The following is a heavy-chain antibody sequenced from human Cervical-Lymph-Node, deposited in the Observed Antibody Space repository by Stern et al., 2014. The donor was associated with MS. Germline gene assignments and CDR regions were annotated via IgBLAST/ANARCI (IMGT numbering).Heavy chain of an antibody. D-gene: IGHD3-10*01. J-gene: IGHJ3*02. V-gene: IGHV5-10-1*01. Sequence: VQLVESGAEVKKPGESLRISCKGSGYSFTSYWISWVRQMPGKGLGWMGRMDPSESYTTFTPSVSGHVTFSAVKPISTPSLQWSSLKASDTAMYYCARLLSMVRGVIMDPGAFDIWGQGTMVTVSS. CDR2: MDPSESYT. CDR1: GYSFTSYW. CDR3: ARLLSMVRGVIMDPGAFDI.